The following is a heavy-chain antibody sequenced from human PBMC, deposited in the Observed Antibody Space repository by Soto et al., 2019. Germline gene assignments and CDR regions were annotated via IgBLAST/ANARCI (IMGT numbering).Heavy chain of an antibody. CDR1: GGSISSGDYY. J-gene: IGHJ6*02. D-gene: IGHD3-3*01. CDR2: IYYSGST. CDR3: ARDRGRTYYEFWSGPLYYYYGMDV. Sequence: CTVSGGSISSGDYYWSWIRQPPGKGLEWIGYIYYSGSTHYNPSVKSRVTISVDTSKNQFSLKLSSVTAADTAVYYCARDRGRTYYEFWSGPLYYYYGMDVWGQGTTVTVSS. V-gene: IGHV4-30-4*01.